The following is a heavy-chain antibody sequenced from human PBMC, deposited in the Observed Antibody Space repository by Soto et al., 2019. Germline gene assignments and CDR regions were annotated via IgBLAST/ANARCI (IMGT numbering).Heavy chain of an antibody. D-gene: IGHD3-10*01. CDR2: ISAYNGNT. CDR1: GYTNTVDG. V-gene: IGHV1-18*01. J-gene: IGHJ6*02. CDR3: ARDGWFGELLSYYYYYYGMDV. Sequence: APLNVSRKTSGYTNTVDGVSCGREAPGQGLEWMGWISAYNGNTNYAQKLQGRVTMTTDTSTSTAYMELRSLRSDDTAVYYCARDGWFGELLSYYYYYYGMDVWGQGTTVTVSS.